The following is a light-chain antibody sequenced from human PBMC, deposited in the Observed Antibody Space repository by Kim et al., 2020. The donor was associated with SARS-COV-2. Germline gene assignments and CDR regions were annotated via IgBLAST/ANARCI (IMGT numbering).Light chain of an antibody. V-gene: IGKV3-20*01. CDR2: DAS. Sequence: APGDRATVSCRASQRVSSSYLAWYQQKPGQAPRLLIYDASSRATGIADRFSGSGSGTDITLTITRLEPEDFAVYYCQQYADAPLTFGGGTKVEIK. CDR1: QRVSSSY. CDR3: QQYADAPLT. J-gene: IGKJ4*01.